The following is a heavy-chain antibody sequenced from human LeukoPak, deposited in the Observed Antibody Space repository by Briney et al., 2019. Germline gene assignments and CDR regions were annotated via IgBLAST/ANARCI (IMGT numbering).Heavy chain of an antibody. CDR1: GFTFSSYW. D-gene: IGHD3-10*02. J-gene: IGHJ1*01. Sequence: GGSLRLSCAASGFTFSSYWMTWVRQAPGKGLEWVVNIQEDGSEKYYVDSVKGRFTISRDNSKNTLYLQMNSLRAEDTAIYYCATYSRLNAREFQCWGQGTVVTVSS. CDR3: ATYSRLNAREFQC. CDR2: IQEDGSEK. V-gene: IGHV3-7*01.